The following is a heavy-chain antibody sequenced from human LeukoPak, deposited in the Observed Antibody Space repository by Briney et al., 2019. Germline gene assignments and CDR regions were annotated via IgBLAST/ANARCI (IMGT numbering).Heavy chain of an antibody. D-gene: IGHD2-2*01. J-gene: IGHJ6*04. CDR2: IIPIFGTA. Sequence: SVKVPCKASGGSFSSYAISWVRQAPGQGLEWMGGIIPIFGTANYAQKFQGRVTITADESTSIAYMELSSQRSEDTAVYYCARGRSDCSSTSCYRYYYYGMDVWGKGTTVTVSS. V-gene: IGHV1-69*01. CDR3: ARGRSDCSSTSCYRYYYYGMDV. CDR1: GGSFSSYA.